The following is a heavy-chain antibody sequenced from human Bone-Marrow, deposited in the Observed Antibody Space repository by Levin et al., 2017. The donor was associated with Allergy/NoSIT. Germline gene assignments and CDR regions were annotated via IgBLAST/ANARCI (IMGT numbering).Heavy chain of an antibody. CDR3: ARIGIYRYFDY. CDR2: IFPSGTT. Sequence: GSLRLSCTVSGGSIRSYYWSWIRQPAGKGLEWIGRIFPSGTTSYNPSLKSRVTMSVDTSKNHFSLNLHSVTAADTAVYYCARIGIYRYFDYWGQGTLVTVSS. D-gene: IGHD1-14*01. J-gene: IGHJ4*02. V-gene: IGHV4-4*07. CDR1: GGSIRSYY.